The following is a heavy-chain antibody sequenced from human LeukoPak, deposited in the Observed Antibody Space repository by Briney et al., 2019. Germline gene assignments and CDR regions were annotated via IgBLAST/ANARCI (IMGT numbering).Heavy chain of an antibody. Sequence: GGSLRLSCAASGFTFSNAWMSWVRRAAGKGLEWVGRIKSKTDGGTTDYAAPVKGRFTISRDDSKNTLYLQMNSLKTEDTAVYYCTTSSQLANDFDYWGQGTLVTVSS. CDR1: GFTFSNAW. V-gene: IGHV3-15*01. J-gene: IGHJ4*02. D-gene: IGHD6-6*01. CDR3: TTSSQLANDFDY. CDR2: IKSKTDGGTT.